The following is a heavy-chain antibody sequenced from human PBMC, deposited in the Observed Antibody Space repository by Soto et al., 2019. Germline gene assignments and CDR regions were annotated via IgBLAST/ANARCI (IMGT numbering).Heavy chain of an antibody. Sequence: EVQLLESGGGLARPGGSLRLSCVASGFIFSDYAMTWIRQAPGKGLEWVATISASGGNIEYTDSLKGRFTISRDNSKKTVYLQIKCLTADDTAVHYCAKVAGGLGYFDLWGRGTLVTVSS. J-gene: IGHJ2*01. CDR2: ISASGGNI. CDR1: GFIFSDYA. D-gene: IGHD3-16*01. V-gene: IGHV3-23*01. CDR3: AKVAGGLGYFDL.